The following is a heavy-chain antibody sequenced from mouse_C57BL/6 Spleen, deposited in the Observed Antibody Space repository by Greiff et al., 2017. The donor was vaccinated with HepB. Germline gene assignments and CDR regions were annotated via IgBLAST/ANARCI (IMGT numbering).Heavy chain of an antibody. CDR3: ARQRGNYGAMDY. Sequence: EVKLMESGGGLVQPGGSLKLSCAASGFTFSDYYMYWVRQTPEKRLEWVAYISNGGGSTYYPDTVKGRFTISRDNAKNTLYLQMSRLKSEDTAMYYCARQRGNYGAMDYWGQGTSVTVSS. J-gene: IGHJ4*01. CDR1: GFTFSDYY. CDR2: ISNGGGST. V-gene: IGHV5-12*01. D-gene: IGHD2-1*01.